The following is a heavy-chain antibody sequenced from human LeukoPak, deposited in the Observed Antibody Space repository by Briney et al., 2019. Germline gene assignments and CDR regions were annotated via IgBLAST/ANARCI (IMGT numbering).Heavy chain of an antibody. J-gene: IGHJ4*02. Sequence: GGSLRLSCAASGFTFSSYAMSWVRQAPGKGLDWVSAISGSGGSTHYADSVKGRFTISRDNSKNTLYLQMNSLRAEDTAVYYCAKIAEAVSSNYYFDYWGQGTLVTVSS. CDR1: GFTFSSYA. CDR2: ISGSGGST. CDR3: AKIAEAVSSNYYFDY. V-gene: IGHV3-23*01. D-gene: IGHD2-21*01.